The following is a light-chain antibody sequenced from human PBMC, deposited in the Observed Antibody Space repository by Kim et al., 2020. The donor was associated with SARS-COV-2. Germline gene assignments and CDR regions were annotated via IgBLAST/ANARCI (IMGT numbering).Light chain of an antibody. V-gene: IGKV1-39*01. CDR1: QNISSY. J-gene: IGKJ1*01. CDR3: QQSYSTPRT. Sequence: ASIGDRVTITCRASQNISSYLNWYQQKPGKAPKLLIYAASSLQSGVPARFSGSGSGTDFTLTISSLQPEDFATYYCQQSYSTPRTFGQGTKVEIK. CDR2: AAS.